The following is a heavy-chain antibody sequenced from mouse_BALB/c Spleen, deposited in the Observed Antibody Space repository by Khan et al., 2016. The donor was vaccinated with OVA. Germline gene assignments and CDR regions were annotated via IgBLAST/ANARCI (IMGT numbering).Heavy chain of an antibody. CDR2: IDPFSGGT. CDR3: TRHGYVAWFTY. J-gene: IGHJ3*01. V-gene: IGHV1S135*01. CDR1: GYSFTSYY. D-gene: IGHD2-2*01. Sequence: EVQLQQSGPELMKPGASVKISCKASGYSFTSYYIHWLMQSPGKSLEWIGYIDPFSGGTTYNQKFKGKATLTVDTSSSTAYIHLSNLTSEDSAAYFCTRHGYVAWFTYWGQGTLVTVSA.